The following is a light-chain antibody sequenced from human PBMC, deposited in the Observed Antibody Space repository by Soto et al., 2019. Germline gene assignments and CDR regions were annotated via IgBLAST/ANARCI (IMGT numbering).Light chain of an antibody. CDR1: QSVNSVY. J-gene: IGKJ3*01. CDR3: QQYVTSPFT. CDR2: GAS. V-gene: IGKV3-20*01. Sequence: EIVLTQSPGTLSLSPGERAILSCRADQSVNSVYLARYQHKPGQAPRLLIYGASDRATGIPDRFSGSGSGTDFTLPISRLEPEDFAVYYCQQYVTSPFTFGHGTKVDI.